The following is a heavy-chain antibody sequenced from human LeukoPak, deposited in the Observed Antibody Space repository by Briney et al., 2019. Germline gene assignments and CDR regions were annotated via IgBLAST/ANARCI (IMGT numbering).Heavy chain of an antibody. CDR1: GYTFTSYY. D-gene: IGHD6-13*01. CDR2: INPSGGST. J-gene: IGHJ4*02. Sequence: ASVKVSCKASGYTFTSYYIHWVRQAPGQGLEWMGIINPSGGSTTYAQKFQGTVTMTTDTSTSTAYMELRSLRSDDTAVYYCARAVSGVAAAELDYWGQGTLVTVSS. CDR3: ARAVSGVAAAELDY. V-gene: IGHV1-46*01.